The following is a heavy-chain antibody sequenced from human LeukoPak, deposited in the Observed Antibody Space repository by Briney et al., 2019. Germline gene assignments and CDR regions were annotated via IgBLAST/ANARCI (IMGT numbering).Heavy chain of an antibody. J-gene: IGHJ4*02. V-gene: IGHV3-23*01. Sequence: GGSLRLSCAASGFTFSTYAMSWVRQAPWKGLEWVSAISGSGGSTYYADSVKGRFTISRDNSKNTLYLQMSSLSAEDTAIYYCAKGMGGFDYWGQGTLVTVSS. D-gene: IGHD1-26*01. CDR3: AKGMGGFDY. CDR2: ISGSGGST. CDR1: GFTFSTYA.